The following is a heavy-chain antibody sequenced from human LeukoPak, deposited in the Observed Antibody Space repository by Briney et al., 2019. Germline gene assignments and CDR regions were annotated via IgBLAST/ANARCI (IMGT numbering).Heavy chain of an antibody. CDR3: AVDIVATIKAHYYYGMDV. D-gene: IGHD5-12*01. CDR1: GFTFSSYA. CDR2: ISGSGGST. J-gene: IGHJ6*02. V-gene: IGHV3-23*01. Sequence: PGGSLTLSCAASGFTFSSYAMSWVRQAPGKGREGVSAISGSGGSTYYADSVKGRFTISRDNSKNTLYLQMNSLRAEDTAVYYCAVDIVATIKAHYYYGMDVWGQGTTVTVSS.